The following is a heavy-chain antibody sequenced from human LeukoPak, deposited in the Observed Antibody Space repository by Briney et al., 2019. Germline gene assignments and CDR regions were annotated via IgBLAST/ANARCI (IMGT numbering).Heavy chain of an antibody. V-gene: IGHV5-51*01. D-gene: IGHD3-22*01. J-gene: IGHJ5*02. CDR2: IYPGDSDT. CDR3: ARDGMYYYDSSGYYSWNH. CDR1: GYSFTSYW. Sequence: GESLKISFKGSGYSFTSYWIGWVRPMPGKGLEWMGIIYPGDSDTRYSPSFQGQVTISADKSISTAYLQWSSLKASDTAMYYCARDGMYYYDSSGYYSWNHWGQGTLVTVSS.